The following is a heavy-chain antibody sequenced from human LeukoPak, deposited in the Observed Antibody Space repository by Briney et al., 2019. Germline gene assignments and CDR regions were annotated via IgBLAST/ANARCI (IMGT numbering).Heavy chain of an antibody. V-gene: IGHV3-30*18. CDR2: ISYDGSNK. Sequence: GRSLRLSCAASGFTFSSYCMHWVRQAPGKGLEWMAVISYDGSNKYYADSVKGRFTISRDNSKNTLYLQMNSLRAEDTPVYYCAKVRFTFGGVIAPLDYWGQGTLVTVSS. J-gene: IGHJ4*02. D-gene: IGHD3-16*02. CDR1: GFTFSSYC. CDR3: AKVRFTFGGVIAPLDY.